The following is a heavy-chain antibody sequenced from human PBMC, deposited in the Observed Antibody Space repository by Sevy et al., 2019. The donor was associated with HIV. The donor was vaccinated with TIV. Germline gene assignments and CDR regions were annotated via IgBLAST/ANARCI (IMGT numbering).Heavy chain of an antibody. CDR3: AILWFGEFDTFDI. D-gene: IGHD3-10*01. CDR2: ISSSNRYI. CDR1: GFTFSSYT. J-gene: IGHJ3*02. V-gene: IGHV3-21*01. Sequence: GGSLRLSCAASGFTFSSYTINWVRQAPGKGLEWVSSISSSNRYIYYADSLKGRFTISRDNAKNSLFLQMNSLRAEDTAVYYCAILWFGEFDTFDIWGQGTMVTVSS.